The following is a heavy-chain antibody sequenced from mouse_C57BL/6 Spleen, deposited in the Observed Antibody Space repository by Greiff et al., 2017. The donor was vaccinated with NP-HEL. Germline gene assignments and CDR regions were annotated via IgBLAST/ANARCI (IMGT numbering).Heavy chain of an antibody. J-gene: IGHJ2*01. CDR3: ARGQTVYFDY. CDR2: IDPSDSYT. Sequence: QVQLQQPGAELVMPGASVKLSCKASGYTFTSYWMHWVKQRPGQGLEWIGEIDPSDSYTNYNQKFKGKATLTVDTSSSTAYMQLSSLTSEDSAVYYCARGQTVYFDYWGQGTTLTVSS. V-gene: IGHV1-69*01. D-gene: IGHD3-3*01. CDR1: GYTFTSYW.